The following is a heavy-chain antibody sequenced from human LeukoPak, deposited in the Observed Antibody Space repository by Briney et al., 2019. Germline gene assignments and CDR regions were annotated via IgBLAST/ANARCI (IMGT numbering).Heavy chain of an antibody. CDR2: IRSKAYGGTT. CDR1: GFTFGDYA. V-gene: IGHV3-49*04. Sequence: GRSLRLSCTASGFTFGDYAMSWVRQAPGKGLEWVGFIRSKAYGGTTEYAASVKGRFTISRDDSKSIAYLQMNSLKTEDTAVYYCTRDQTRGYSGYDYDYWGQGTLVTVSP. D-gene: IGHD5-12*01. CDR3: TRDQTRGYSGYDYDY. J-gene: IGHJ4*02.